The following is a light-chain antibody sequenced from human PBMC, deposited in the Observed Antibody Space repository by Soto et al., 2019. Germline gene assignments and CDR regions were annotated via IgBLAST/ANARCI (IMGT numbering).Light chain of an antibody. CDR1: QSISSW. V-gene: IGKV1-5*03. CDR2: KAS. Sequence: DIQMTQSPSTLSASVGDRVTITCRASQSISSWLAWYQQKPGKAANLLIYKASSVQSGVPSRFSGSGSGTEVTLTISSLQPDDFATYYCQHYNGYCSGFTFGQGTKLEIK. J-gene: IGKJ2*01. CDR3: QHYNGYCSGFT.